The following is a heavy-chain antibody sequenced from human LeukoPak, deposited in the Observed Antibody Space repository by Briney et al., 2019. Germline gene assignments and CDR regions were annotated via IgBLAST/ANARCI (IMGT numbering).Heavy chain of an antibody. CDR1: GFTFSSYS. D-gene: IGHD4/OR15-4a*01. Sequence: GGSLRLSCAASGFTFSSYSMNWVRQAPGKGLEWVSSIISSSSYIYYADSVKGRFTISRDNAKNSLYLQMNSLRAEDTAVYYCARDQDYLQFYYYYYYMDVWGKGTTVTVSS. J-gene: IGHJ6*03. CDR2: IISSSSYI. CDR3: ARDQDYLQFYYYYYYMDV. V-gene: IGHV3-21*01.